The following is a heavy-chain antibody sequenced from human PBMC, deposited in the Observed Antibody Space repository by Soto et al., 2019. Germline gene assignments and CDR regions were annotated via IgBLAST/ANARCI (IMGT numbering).Heavy chain of an antibody. D-gene: IGHD6-6*01. CDR1: GYTFTSYD. J-gene: IGHJ6*02. V-gene: IGHV1-8*01. Sequence: QVQLLQSGAEVKKPGASVKFSCKASGYTFTSYDINWVRQATGQGLEWMGWMNPNSGNTGYAQKLQGRVTMTSNTSISTPYMELSSLRSEDNAGSYCAREKTSCGRAVWGQGTTVTVSS. CDR2: MNPNSGNT. CDR3: AREKTSCGRAV.